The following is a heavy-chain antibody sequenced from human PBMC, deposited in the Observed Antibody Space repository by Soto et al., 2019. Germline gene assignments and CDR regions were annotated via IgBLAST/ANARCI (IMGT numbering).Heavy chain of an antibody. CDR2: IYHSGST. CDR1: GCSISSGGYS. D-gene: IGHD3-22*01. V-gene: IGHV4-30-2*01. Sequence: AXETLSLPCAVSGCSISSGGYSWSWIRQPPGKGLEWIGYIYHSGSTYYNPSLKSRVTISVDRSKNQFSLKLSSVTAADTAVYYCARDRNDSSGFDYWGQGTLVTVSS. CDR3: ARDRNDSSGFDY. J-gene: IGHJ4*02.